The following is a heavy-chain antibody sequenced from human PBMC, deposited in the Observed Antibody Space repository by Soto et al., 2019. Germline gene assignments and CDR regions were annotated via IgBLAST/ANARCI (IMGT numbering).Heavy chain of an antibody. D-gene: IGHD3-10*01. CDR1: GGSISSSSYY. CDR2: IYYSGST. J-gene: IGHJ4*02. V-gene: IGHV4-39*01. Sequence: QLQLQESGPGLVKPSETLSLTCTVSGGSISSSSYYWGWIRQPPGKGLEWIGRIYYSGSTYYNPSLKSRVTLSVDTSKHQFSLQLSSVTAADTAVYYCATLWGQDWGQGTLVTVSS. CDR3: ATLWGQD.